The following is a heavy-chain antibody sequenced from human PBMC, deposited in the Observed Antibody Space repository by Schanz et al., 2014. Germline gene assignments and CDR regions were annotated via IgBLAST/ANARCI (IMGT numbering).Heavy chain of an antibody. Sequence: EVQLVEYGGGLVQPGESLRLSCAASGFTFSAYWMAWVRQAPGKGLEWVSSFYSGGRTYSADSVKGRFTMSRDNSKNTVYLEMNSLTAEDTAVYYCARSGTTNFDYWGQGTQVTVSS. CDR3: ARSGTTNFDY. V-gene: IGHV3-66*01. D-gene: IGHD1-7*01. J-gene: IGHJ4*02. CDR1: GFTFSAYW. CDR2: FYSGGRT.